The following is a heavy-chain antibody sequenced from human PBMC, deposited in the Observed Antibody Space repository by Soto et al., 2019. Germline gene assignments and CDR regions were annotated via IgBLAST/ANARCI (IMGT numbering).Heavy chain of an antibody. J-gene: IGHJ4*02. CDR3: ARARTNYYNTSDYDF. V-gene: IGHV1-2*02. CDR1: GYTFIGYY. Sequence: ASVKVSCKASGYTFIGYYMHWVRQAPGQGLEWVGWINPNSGDTNYAQKFRGRVTMTRDTSISTAYTELSRLRFDDTAVCYCARARTNYYNTSDYDFWGQGTLVTVSS. D-gene: IGHD3-22*01. CDR2: INPNSGDT.